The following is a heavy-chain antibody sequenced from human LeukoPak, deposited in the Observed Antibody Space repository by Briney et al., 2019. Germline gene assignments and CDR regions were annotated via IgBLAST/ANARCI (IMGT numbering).Heavy chain of an antibody. D-gene: IGHD6-13*01. V-gene: IGHV3-21*01. Sequence: GGSLRLSCAASGFTFTTYWMSWVRQAPGKGLEWVSSISSSSSYIYYADSVKGRFTISRDNAKNSLYLQMNSLRAEDTAVYYCARDKAAAVDYWGQGTLVTVSS. CDR3: ARDKAAAVDY. CDR2: ISSSSSYI. J-gene: IGHJ4*02. CDR1: GFTFTTYW.